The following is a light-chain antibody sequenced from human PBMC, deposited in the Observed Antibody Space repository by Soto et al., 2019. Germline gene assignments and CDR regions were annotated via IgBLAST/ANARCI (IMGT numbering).Light chain of an antibody. Sequence: QSALTQPASVSGSPGQSITISCTGNGSDVGRYNYVSWYQHHPGKAPRVMIYEVSNRPSGVSNRFSGSKSGNTASLTISGLQAEDEADYYCSSFTSTTTPWVFGGGTKLTVL. CDR2: EVS. J-gene: IGLJ3*02. CDR1: GSDVGRYNY. CDR3: SSFTSTTTPWV. V-gene: IGLV2-14*01.